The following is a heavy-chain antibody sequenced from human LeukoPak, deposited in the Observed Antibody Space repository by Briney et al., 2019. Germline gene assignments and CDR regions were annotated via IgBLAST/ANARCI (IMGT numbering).Heavy chain of an antibody. D-gene: IGHD1-14*01. CDR3: ARAGTQTYFFDY. V-gene: IGHV4-61*02. CDR2: IYTSGST. CDR1: GGSISSGSYY. Sequence: ASETLSLTCTVSGGSISSGSYYWTWIRQPAGKGLEWIGRIYTSGSTNFNPSPKSRVTISLDTSKNQFSLKLSSVTAADTAVYYCARAGTQTYFFDYWRQGTLVTVSS. J-gene: IGHJ4*02.